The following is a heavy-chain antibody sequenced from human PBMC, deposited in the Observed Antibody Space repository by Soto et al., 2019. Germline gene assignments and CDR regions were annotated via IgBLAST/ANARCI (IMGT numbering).Heavy chain of an antibody. CDR1: GFTFSDYY. J-gene: IGHJ3*02. Sequence: GSLRLSCAASGFTFSDYYMSWIRQAPGKGLEWVSYISSSGSTIYYADSVKGRFTISRDNAKNSLYLQMNSLRAEDTAVYYCASPTVTTGNDAFDIWGQGTMVTVSS. V-gene: IGHV3-11*01. CDR3: ASPTVTTGNDAFDI. CDR2: ISSSGSTI. D-gene: IGHD4-17*01.